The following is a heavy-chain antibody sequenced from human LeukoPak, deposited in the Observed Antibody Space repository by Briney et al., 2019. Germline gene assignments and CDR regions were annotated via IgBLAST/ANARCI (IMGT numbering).Heavy chain of an antibody. Sequence: GGSLRLSCAASGFTFSSYAMSWVRQAPGRGLEWVSAISGSGGSTYYADSVKGRFTISRDNSKNTLYLQMNSLRAEDTAVYYCVKEGATIRGVIWSPNWFDPWGQGTLVTVSS. D-gene: IGHD3-10*01. CDR2: ISGSGGST. CDR3: VKEGATIRGVIWSPNWFDP. CDR1: GFTFSSYA. V-gene: IGHV3-23*01. J-gene: IGHJ5*02.